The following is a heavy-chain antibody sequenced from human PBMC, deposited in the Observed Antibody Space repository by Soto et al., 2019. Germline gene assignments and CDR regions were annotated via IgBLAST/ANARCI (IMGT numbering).Heavy chain of an antibody. D-gene: IGHD3-9*01. Sequence: GGSLRLSCATSGFNFDDYAMHWVRQVPGKGLVWVSRINSDGSRTTYADSVKGRFTISRDNAKNMLHLQMNSLESEDTAVYYCSRDDSDWFFNWGRGTLVTVSS. V-gene: IGHV3-74*01. CDR3: SRDDSDWFFN. CDR2: INSDGSRT. CDR1: GFNFDDYA. J-gene: IGHJ4*02.